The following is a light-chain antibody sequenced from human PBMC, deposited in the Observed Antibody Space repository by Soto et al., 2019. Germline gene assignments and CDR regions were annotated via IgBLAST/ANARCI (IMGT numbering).Light chain of an antibody. CDR2: DVN. CDR1: SSDVVAYNY. V-gene: IGLV2-11*01. J-gene: IGLJ1*01. CDR3: CSYADAYTYI. Sequence: QSVLTQPRSVSASPGQSVTISFTGSSSDVVAYNYVSWYQQFPGKAPKLMIYDVNKMPSGVPDRFSGFKSGNKAYLTISGLQAADEADYYCCSYADAYTYIFGTGTKATVL.